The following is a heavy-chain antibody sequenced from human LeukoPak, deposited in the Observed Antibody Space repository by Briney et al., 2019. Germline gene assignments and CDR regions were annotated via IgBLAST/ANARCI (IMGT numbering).Heavy chain of an antibody. D-gene: IGHD1-26*01. Sequence: QTLSLTCAISVDIHSSNWAGWNWLRQSPSRGLEMLGRTYYRSKWYNEYAVSVKGRIRINADTSKNQFSVQLNSVAPEDTAVYYCGRDLGAAIDYWVQGTLVTVSS. J-gene: IGHJ4*02. CDR1: VDIHSSNWAG. CDR3: GRDLGAAIDY. V-gene: IGHV6-1*01. CDR2: TYYRSKWYN.